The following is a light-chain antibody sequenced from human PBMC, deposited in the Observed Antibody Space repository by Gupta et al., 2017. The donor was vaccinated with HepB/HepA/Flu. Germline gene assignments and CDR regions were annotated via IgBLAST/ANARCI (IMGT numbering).Light chain of an antibody. J-gene: IGKJ3*01. CDR1: QSIGDY. V-gene: IGKV1-39*01. Sequence: DIQMTQSPSSLSASVGDRVTITCRASQSIGDYLNWYQQKPGKAPNLLIYAASSVQSGVPSRFSGSGSGTDFTLTISRLQPEDFVNYFCQQSYSNPVTFGPGTKVDVK. CDR3: QQSYSNPVT. CDR2: AAS.